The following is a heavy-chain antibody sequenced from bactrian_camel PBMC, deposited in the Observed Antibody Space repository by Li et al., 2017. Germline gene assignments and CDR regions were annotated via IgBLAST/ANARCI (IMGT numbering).Heavy chain of an antibody. CDR1: GITEGTNC. D-gene: IGHD5*01. J-gene: IGHJ6*01. CDR2: IMIVGGTT. CDR3: AAGQGVGWCLDVIRVGAEADFDY. V-gene: IGHV3S31*01. Sequence: LVESGGGSVQAGGSLRLSCGVSGITEGTNCIGWFRQFPGKEREGVAAIMIVGGTTYYADSVKGRFTISVDNAKNTLYLQMNSLKPEDTATYYCAAGQGVGWCLDVIRVGAEADFDYWGHGTQVTVS.